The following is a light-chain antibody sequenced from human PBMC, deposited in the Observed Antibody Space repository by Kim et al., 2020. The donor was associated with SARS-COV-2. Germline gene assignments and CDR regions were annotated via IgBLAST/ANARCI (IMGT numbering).Light chain of an antibody. CDR3: NSRGSNDNVL. Sequence: SSELTQDPAVSVALGQTVRITCQGDSLRSYYATWYQQKPGQAPIVVIYGQNNRPSGIPDRFSGSSSGYTASLTIPGTQAGDEADYYCNSRGSNDNVLFGG. V-gene: IGLV3-19*01. CDR1: SLRSYY. J-gene: IGLJ2*01. CDR2: GQN.